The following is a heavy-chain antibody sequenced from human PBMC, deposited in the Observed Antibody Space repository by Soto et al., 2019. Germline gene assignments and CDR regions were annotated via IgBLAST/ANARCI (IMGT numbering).Heavy chain of an antibody. CDR1: GAALNSGNYY. D-gene: IGHD2-21*01. J-gene: IGHJ5*02. Sequence: LPLTCSVSGAALNSGNYYWSWIRQVPGKGLEWIGHIYVTGAVDYNPSLRDRITISQDTSERQFSLNLRLVTAADTAVYYCARLRIATNNYKWFDPWGQGTLVTVSS. V-gene: IGHV4-31*03. CDR3: ARLRIATNNYKWFDP. CDR2: IYVTGAV.